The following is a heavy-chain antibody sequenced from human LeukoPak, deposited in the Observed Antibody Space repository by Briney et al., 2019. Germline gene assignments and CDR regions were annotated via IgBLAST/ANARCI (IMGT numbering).Heavy chain of an antibody. V-gene: IGHV1-69*13. CDR1: GGTFSSYA. Sequence: ASVKVSCKASGGTFSSYAISWVRQAPGQGLEWMGGIIPIFGTANYAQKFQGRVTITADESTSTAYMELRSLRSDDTAVYYCARDQGYSGTYYDYWGQGTLVTVSS. CDR2: IIPIFGTA. D-gene: IGHD1-26*01. CDR3: ARDQGYSGTYYDY. J-gene: IGHJ4*02.